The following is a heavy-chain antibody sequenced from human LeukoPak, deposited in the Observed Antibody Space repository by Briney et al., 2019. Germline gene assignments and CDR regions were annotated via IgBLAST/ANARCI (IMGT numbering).Heavy chain of an antibody. D-gene: IGHD2-2*01. CDR3: ARGGPIIVVVPAAPTNNWFDP. CDR1: GYAFTSYG. CDR2: ISAYNGNT. V-gene: IGHV1-18*04. Sequence: ASVKVSCKASGYAFTSYGISWVRQAPGQGLEWMGWISAYNGNTNYAQKLQGRVTMTTDTSASTAYMELRSLRSDDTAVYYCARGGPIIVVVPAAPTNNWFDPWGQGTLVTVSS. J-gene: IGHJ5*02.